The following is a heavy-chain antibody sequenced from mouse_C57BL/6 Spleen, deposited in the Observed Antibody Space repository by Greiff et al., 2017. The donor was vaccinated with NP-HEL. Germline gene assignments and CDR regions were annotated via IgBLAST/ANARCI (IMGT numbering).Heavy chain of an antibody. CDR3: ARRDSSGPACFAY. V-gene: IGHV1-81*01. J-gene: IGHJ3*01. D-gene: IGHD3-2*02. CDR1: GYTFTSYG. Sequence: QVQLQQSGAELARPGASVKLSCKASGYTFTSYGISWVKQRTGQGLEWIGEIYPRSGNTYYNEKFKGKATLTADKSSSTAYMELRSLTSEDSAVYFCARRDSSGPACFAYWGQGTLVTVSA. CDR2: IYPRSGNT.